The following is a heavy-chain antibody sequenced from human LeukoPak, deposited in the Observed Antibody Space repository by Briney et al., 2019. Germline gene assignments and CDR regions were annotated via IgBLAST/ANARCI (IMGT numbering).Heavy chain of an antibody. D-gene: IGHD6-19*01. CDR2: ISSSGSTI. CDR1: GFTFSSYE. CDR3: ASTARIAVAGFDY. V-gene: IGHV3-48*03. Sequence: PGGSLRLSCAASGFTFSSYETNWVRQAPGKGLEWVSYISSSGSTIYYADSVKGRFTISRDNAKNSLYLQMNSLRAEDTAVYYCASTARIAVAGFDYWGQGTLVTASS. J-gene: IGHJ4*02.